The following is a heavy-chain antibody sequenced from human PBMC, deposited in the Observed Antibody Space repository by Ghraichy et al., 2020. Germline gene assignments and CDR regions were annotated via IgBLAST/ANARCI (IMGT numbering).Heavy chain of an antibody. D-gene: IGHD3-10*01. Sequence: GESLNISCAASGFTFGHAWMSWVRQAPGKGLEWVGRVKTNMDGGTTDYATPVKGRFTISRDDSKNALYLQMNSLRTDDTAVYYCCTADPYYGSGSAVWGQGTTVTVSS. CDR1: GFTFGHAW. V-gene: IGHV3-15*01. CDR2: VKTNMDGGTT. J-gene: IGHJ6*02. CDR3: CTADPYYGSGSAV.